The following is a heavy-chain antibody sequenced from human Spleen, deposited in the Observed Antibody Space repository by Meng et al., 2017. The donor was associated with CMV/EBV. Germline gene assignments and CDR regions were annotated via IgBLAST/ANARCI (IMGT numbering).Heavy chain of an antibody. CDR3: ARASAVRY. Sequence: GESLKISCAASGFTFSSYAMHWVRQAPGKGLEWVAVISYDGSNKYYADSVKGRFTISRDNSKNTLYLQMNSLRAEDTAEYYCARASAVRYWGQGTTVTVSS. CDR1: GFTFSSYA. D-gene: IGHD4-23*01. V-gene: IGHV3-30-3*01. CDR2: ISYDGSNK. J-gene: IGHJ6*02.